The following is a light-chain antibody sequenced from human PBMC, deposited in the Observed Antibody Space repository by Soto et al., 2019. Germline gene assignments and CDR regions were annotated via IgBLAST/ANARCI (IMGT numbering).Light chain of an antibody. CDR3: SSYTSGDFVV. J-gene: IGLJ2*01. V-gene: IGLV2-14*03. CDR1: SSDVGGYNT. Sequence: QSALTQPASVSGSPGQSITISCSGTSSDVGGYNTVAWYQHHPGKAPKFIIYDVGNRPSGISDRFSGSKSGNTASLTTSGLQAEDEADYYCSSYTSGDFVVFGGGTKLTVL. CDR2: DVG.